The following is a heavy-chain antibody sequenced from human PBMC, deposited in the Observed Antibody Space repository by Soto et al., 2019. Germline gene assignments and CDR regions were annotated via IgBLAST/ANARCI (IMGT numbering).Heavy chain of an antibody. CDR2: ISGGDNTT. Sequence: TGGSLRLSCVVSGFTFSSYAMSWVRQAPGKGLEWVSAISGGDNTTYYADSVKGRFTISRDNSKNTLYLQMSSLRADDTAVYYCAPMGVWGQGTTVTVSS. CDR1: GFTFSSYA. J-gene: IGHJ6*02. V-gene: IGHV3-23*01. CDR3: APMGV.